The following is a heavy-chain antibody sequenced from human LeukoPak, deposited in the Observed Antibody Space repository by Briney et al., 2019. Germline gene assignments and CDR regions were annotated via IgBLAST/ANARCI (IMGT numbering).Heavy chain of an antibody. CDR1: GYRFTYYW. V-gene: IGHV5-51*01. CDR3: ARGAAGTTPDYYYFGLDV. CDR2: IYPGDSGT. D-gene: IGHD1-7*01. Sequence: GESLTISCKGPGYRFTYYWIGWVRQMPGQGMEWIGTIYPGDSGTRYSPSFQGQATISADKSINTAHLQWSSLKASDTAMYYCARGAAGTTPDYYYFGLDVWGQGTTVRVSS. J-gene: IGHJ6*02.